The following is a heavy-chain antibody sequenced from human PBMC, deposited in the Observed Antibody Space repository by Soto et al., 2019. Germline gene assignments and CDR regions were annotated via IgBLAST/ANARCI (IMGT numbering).Heavy chain of an antibody. Sequence: DVHLVETGGGLVQPGGSLRLACAVSGFSSSYYAMNWVRQAPGKGLEWVSFISSRGTTIYYADSVEGRFTISRDNAQNSLYLQMDSLRDEDTAAYYCVRQGFCSAASCNHYFYYDAMDGWGQGTTVIVSS. D-gene: IGHD2-15*01. J-gene: IGHJ6*02. V-gene: IGHV3-48*02. CDR1: GFSSSYYA. CDR3: VRQGFCSAASCNHYFYYDAMDG. CDR2: ISSRGTTI.